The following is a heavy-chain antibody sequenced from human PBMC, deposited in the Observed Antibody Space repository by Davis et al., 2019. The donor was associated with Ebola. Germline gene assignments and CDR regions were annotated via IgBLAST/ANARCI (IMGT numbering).Heavy chain of an antibody. CDR2: ISSSASYK. V-gene: IGHV3-11*06. CDR3: ARDMVRGVILYYYGMDV. CDR1: GFTFSVYY. Sequence: GESLKISCAASGFTFSVYYMSWIRQAPGKGPEWVSSISSSASYKNYADSVKGRFTISRDDAKKSLYLQMNSLRAEDTAVYYCARDMVRGVILYYYGMDVWGQGTTVTVSS. J-gene: IGHJ6*02. D-gene: IGHD3-10*01.